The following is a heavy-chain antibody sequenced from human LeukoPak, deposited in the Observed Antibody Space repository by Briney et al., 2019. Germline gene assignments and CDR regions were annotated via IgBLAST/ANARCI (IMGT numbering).Heavy chain of an antibody. CDR3: ARERYDFWSGSSDAFDI. J-gene: IGHJ3*02. CDR2: IYPGDSDT. D-gene: IGHD3-3*01. V-gene: IGHV5-51*01. CDR1: GYIFTTYW. Sequence: GESLKISCKGSGYIFTTYWIGWVRQMPGKGLEWMGIIYPGDSDTRYSPSFQGQVTISADKSISTAYLQWSSLKASDTAMYCCARERYDFWSGSSDAFDIWGQGTMVTVSS.